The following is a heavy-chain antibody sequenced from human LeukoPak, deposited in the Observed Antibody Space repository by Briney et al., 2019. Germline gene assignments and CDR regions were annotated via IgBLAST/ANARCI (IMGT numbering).Heavy chain of an antibody. CDR2: INPSGGST. J-gene: IGHJ4*02. CDR3: ARDQIGAAAGTVFGY. V-gene: IGHV1-46*01. CDR1: GYTFTSYY. Sequence: ASVKVSCKASGYTFTSYYMHWVRQAPGQGLEWMGIINPSGGSTSYAQKFQGRVAMTRDTSTSTVYMELSSLRSEDTAVYYCARDQIGAAAGTVFGYWGRGTLVTVSS. D-gene: IGHD6-13*01.